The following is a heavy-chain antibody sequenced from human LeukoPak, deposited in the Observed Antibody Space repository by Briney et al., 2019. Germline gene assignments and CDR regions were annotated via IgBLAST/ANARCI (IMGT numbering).Heavy chain of an antibody. CDR2: IYWNDDK. Sequence: SGPTLVNPTQTLTLTCTLSGFSLSTSGVGVAWIRQPPGKALEWLALIYWNDDKRYSPSLRSRLTITKDTSEDHVVLTMTNMDPVDTATYYSAHRYRDSAPLYYFDYWGQGTLVTVSS. D-gene: IGHD4-17*01. CDR1: GFSLSTSGVG. CDR3: AHRYRDSAPLYYFDY. V-gene: IGHV2-5*01. J-gene: IGHJ4*02.